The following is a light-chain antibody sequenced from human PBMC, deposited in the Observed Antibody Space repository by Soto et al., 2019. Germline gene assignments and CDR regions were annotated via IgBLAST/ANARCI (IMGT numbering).Light chain of an antibody. CDR3: QQYNNWPLLK. J-gene: IGKJ1*01. Sequence: EIGLTPALPTLSLSPMSIASLSFRSSQSVTTNSAWHQQKPGQAPRLLIDGASTRATGIPARFSGSGSGTEFTLTISSLQSEDFAVYYCQQYNNWPLLKFGQGTKV. V-gene: IGKV3-15*01. CDR2: GAS. CDR1: QSVTTN.